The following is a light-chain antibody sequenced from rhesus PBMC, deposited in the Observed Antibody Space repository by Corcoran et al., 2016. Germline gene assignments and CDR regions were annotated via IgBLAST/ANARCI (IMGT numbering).Light chain of an antibody. CDR2: RSS. J-gene: IGKJ1*01. Sequence: EIVLTQSPTSMAVSQGERVTIPCTARSSVSTSYLHWYHQKPGFPPRLLVYRSSTLASGVPAGFRGSGSGTSDTLTISSMEAEDAANYYCQQGKSIPPTFGQGTKVEIK. CDR1: SSVSTS. V-gene: IGKV3-42*01. CDR3: QQGKSIPPT.